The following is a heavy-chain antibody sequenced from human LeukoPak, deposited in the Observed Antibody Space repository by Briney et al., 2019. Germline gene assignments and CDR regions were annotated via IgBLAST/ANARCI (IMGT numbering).Heavy chain of an antibody. CDR3: GRRRKRNDASDI. J-gene: IGHJ3*02. CDR2: IYYSGNT. CDR1: GGSISSYY. V-gene: IGHV4-59*08. Sequence: NASETLSLTCTVSGGSISSYYWSWIRQPPGKGLEWIGYIYYSGNTNYNPSLKSRVTISVDTSKNQFSLKVTSVTAADTAVYYCGRRRKRNDASDIWGQGTMVTVSS.